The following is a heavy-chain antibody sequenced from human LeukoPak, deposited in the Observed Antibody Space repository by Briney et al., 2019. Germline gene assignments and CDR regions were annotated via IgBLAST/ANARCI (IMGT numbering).Heavy chain of an antibody. V-gene: IGHV3-23*01. J-gene: IGHJ4*02. CDR1: GFTFSSYG. CDR3: ARVYADFWSGYYTRSAYYFDY. Sequence: GGSLRLSCAASGFTFSSYGMSWVRQAPGKGLEWGSAISGSGGSTYYADSVKGRFTISRDNAKNSLYLQMNSLRAEDTAVYYCARVYADFWSGYYTRSAYYFDYWGQGTLVTVSS. D-gene: IGHD3-3*01. CDR2: ISGSGGST.